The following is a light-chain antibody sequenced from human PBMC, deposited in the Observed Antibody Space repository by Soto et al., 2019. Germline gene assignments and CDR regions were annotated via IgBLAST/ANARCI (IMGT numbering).Light chain of an antibody. CDR3: QNYNSGPRT. Sequence: DIQMTQSPSSLSASVGDRVTITCRASQGISNYLAWYQQKPGKVPKLLIYAASTLQSGVPSRFSGSGSGTDFTFNISSLQPDDVSTYYCQNYNSGPRTFGQGTKVEIK. J-gene: IGKJ1*01. CDR1: QGISNY. V-gene: IGKV1-27*01. CDR2: AAS.